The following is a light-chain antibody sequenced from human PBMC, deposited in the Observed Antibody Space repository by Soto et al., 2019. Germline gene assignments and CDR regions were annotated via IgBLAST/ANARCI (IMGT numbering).Light chain of an antibody. CDR2: DAS. Sequence: DIVLTQSPGPLSLSPGERATLSCMSSQSVRSYLAWYQQNPGQAPRLLIYDASNRATGIPARFSGSGSGTDFTLTISSLEPEEFAVYYCQQRSNWPPSITLGQGTRLEIK. CDR3: QQRSNWPPSIT. J-gene: IGKJ5*01. V-gene: IGKV3-11*01. CDR1: QSVRSY.